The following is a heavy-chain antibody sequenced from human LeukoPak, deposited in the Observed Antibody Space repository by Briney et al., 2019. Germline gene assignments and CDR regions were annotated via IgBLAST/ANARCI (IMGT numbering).Heavy chain of an antibody. CDR2: ISYDGSNK. J-gene: IGHJ2*01. CDR3: AKGAYCGGDCYSDWYFDL. D-gene: IGHD2-21*02. V-gene: IGHV3-30*18. CDR1: GFTFSSYG. Sequence: GRSPRLSCAASGFTFSSYGMHWVRQAPGKGLEWVAVISYDGSNKYYADSVKGRFTISRDNSKNTLYLQMNSLRAEDTAVYYCAKGAYCGGDCYSDWYFDLWGRGTLVTVSS.